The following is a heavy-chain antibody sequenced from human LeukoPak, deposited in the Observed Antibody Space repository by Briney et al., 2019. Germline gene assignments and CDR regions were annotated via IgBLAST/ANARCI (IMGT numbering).Heavy chain of an antibody. CDR2: ISYSGST. J-gene: IGHJ4*02. CDR1: GGSISSSSYY. V-gene: IGHV4-39*07. Sequence: SETLSLTCTVSGGSISSSSYYWGWIRQPPGKGLEWIGTISYSGSTYYNPSLKSRVTISVDTSKNQFSLKLSSVTAADTAVYYCARTTEQWLVLIYWGQGTLVTVSS. D-gene: IGHD6-19*01. CDR3: ARTTEQWLVLIY.